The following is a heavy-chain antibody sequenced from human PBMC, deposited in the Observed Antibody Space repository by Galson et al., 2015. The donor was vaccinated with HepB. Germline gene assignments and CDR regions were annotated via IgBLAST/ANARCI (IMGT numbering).Heavy chain of an antibody. J-gene: IGHJ4*02. CDR1: GGSISSGGYY. Sequence: TLSLTCTVSGGSISSGGYYWSWVRQHPGEGLEWIGYISYSGSAYYNPSLKSRVTISVDPSKNKFSLKLTSVTAADTAVYYCAVIHLDGYNWSGYFDYWGQGTLVTVSS. V-gene: IGHV4-31*03. CDR2: ISYSGSA. CDR3: AVIHLDGYNWSGYFDY. D-gene: IGHD5-24*01.